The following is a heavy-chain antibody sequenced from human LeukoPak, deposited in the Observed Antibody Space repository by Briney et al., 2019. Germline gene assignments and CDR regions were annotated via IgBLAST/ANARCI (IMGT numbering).Heavy chain of an antibody. V-gene: IGHV3-23*01. CDR2: ISGSGGST. CDR3: ARDQSGTGQDWFDP. D-gene: IGHD1-1*01. J-gene: IGHJ5*02. CDR1: GFTFSSYA. Sequence: GGSLRLSCAASGFTFSSYAMSWVRQAPGKGLEWVSAISGSGGSTYYADSVKGRFTISRDNAKNSLYLQMNSLRAEDTAVYYCARDQSGTGQDWFDPWGQGTLVTVSS.